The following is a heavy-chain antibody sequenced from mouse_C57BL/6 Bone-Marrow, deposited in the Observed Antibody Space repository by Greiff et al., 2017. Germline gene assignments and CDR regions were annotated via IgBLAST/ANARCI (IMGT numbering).Heavy chain of an antibody. CDR1: GFTFSSYG. Sequence: EVKLVESGGDLVKPGGSLKLSCAASGFTFSSYGMSWVRQTPDKRLEWVATISSGGSYTYYPDSVKGRFTISRDNAKNTLYLQMSSLKSEDTAMYYCARRIYYDYDGGPGDYWGQGTSVTVSS. D-gene: IGHD2-4*01. CDR2: ISSGGSYT. J-gene: IGHJ4*01. CDR3: ARRIYYDYDGGPGDY. V-gene: IGHV5-6*02.